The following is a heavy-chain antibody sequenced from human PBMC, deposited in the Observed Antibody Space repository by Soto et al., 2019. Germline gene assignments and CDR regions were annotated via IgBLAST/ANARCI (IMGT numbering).Heavy chain of an antibody. CDR2: ISGSGGST. CDR3: AKDSLADSGYYYGGNFDY. CDR1: GFTFSSYA. V-gene: IGHV3-23*01. Sequence: GGSLRLSCAASGFTFSSYAMSWVRQAPGKGLEWVSAISGSGGSTYYADSVKGRFTISRDNSKNTLYLQMNSLRAEDTAVYYCAKDSLADSGYYYGGNFDYWGQGTLVTVSS. J-gene: IGHJ4*02. D-gene: IGHD3-22*01.